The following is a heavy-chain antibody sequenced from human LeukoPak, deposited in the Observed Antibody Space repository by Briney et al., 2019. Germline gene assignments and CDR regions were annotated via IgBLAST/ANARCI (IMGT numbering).Heavy chain of an antibody. CDR1: GFTVSSNY. D-gene: IGHD3-10*01. CDR2: IYSGGST. Sequence: GGSLRLSCAASGFTVSSNYMSWVRQAPGKGLEWVSVIYSGGSTYYADSVKGRFTISRDNSKNTLYLQMNSLRAEDTAVYYCARASMGYNYYYYYYGMDVWGQGTTVTVSS. V-gene: IGHV3-66*01. CDR3: ARASMGYNYYYYYYGMDV. J-gene: IGHJ6*02.